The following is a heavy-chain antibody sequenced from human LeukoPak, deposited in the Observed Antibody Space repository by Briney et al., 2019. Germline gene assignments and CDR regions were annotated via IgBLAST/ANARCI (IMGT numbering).Heavy chain of an antibody. CDR2: IISDRSST. V-gene: IGHV3-74*01. CDR1: GFAFSSYW. J-gene: IGHJ4*02. D-gene: IGHD3-3*01. Sequence: GGSLRLSCAASGFAFSSYWMHWVRQAPGKGLVWVSRIISDRSSTSYADSVKGRFTISRDNAKNTLYLQMNSLRAEDTAVYYCARYLDDFWSGYSAFDYWGQGTLVTVSS. CDR3: ARYLDDFWSGYSAFDY.